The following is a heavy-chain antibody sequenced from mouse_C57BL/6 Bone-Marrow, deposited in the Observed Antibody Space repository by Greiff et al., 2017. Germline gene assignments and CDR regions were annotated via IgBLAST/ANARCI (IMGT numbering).Heavy chain of an antibody. CDR2: IDPSDSYT. CDR1: GYTFTSYW. CDR3: ARDLIITTVVATDY. D-gene: IGHD1-1*01. J-gene: IGHJ2*01. V-gene: IGHV1-69*01. Sequence: VQLQQPGAELVMPGASVKLSCKASGYTFTSYWMHWVKQRPGQGLEWIGEIDPSDSYTNYNQKFKGKSTLTVDKSSSTAYMQLSSLTSEDSAVXYYARDLIITTVVATDYWGQGTTLTVSA.